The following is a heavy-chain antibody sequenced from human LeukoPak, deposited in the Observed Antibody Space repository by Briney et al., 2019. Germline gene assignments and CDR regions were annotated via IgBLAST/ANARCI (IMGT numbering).Heavy chain of an antibody. Sequence: PGGSLRLSCAASGFTFSSYSMNWVRQAPGKGLEWVSYISSSSSTIYYADSVKGRFTISRDNAKNSLYPQMNSLRAEDTAVYYCAKATGYLLWGQGTLVTVSS. CDR2: ISSSSSTI. CDR3: AKATGYLL. D-gene: IGHD1-14*01. V-gene: IGHV3-48*01. CDR1: GFTFSSYS. J-gene: IGHJ4*02.